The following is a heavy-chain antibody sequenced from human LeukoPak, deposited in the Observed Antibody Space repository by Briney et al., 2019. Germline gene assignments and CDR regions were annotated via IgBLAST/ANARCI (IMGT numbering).Heavy chain of an antibody. CDR2: IYYSGST. Sequence: ELLCLTCTVAGGSVSSECRTWMRPPPGKELEWIGYIYYSGSTNYNPYLKSRVTISVDTSKNQFSLKLSSVTAADTAVYYCASVTMVRGVISWGQGTLVTVSS. D-gene: IGHD3-10*01. CDR1: GGSVSSEC. CDR3: ASVTMVRGVIS. J-gene: IGHJ4*02. V-gene: IGHV4-59*02.